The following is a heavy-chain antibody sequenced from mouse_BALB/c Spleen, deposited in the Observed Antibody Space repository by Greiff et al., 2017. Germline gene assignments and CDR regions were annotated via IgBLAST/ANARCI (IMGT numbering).Heavy chain of an antibody. J-gene: IGHJ1*01. CDR2: ISSGGGST. V-gene: IGHV5-12-1*01. CDR1: GFAFSSYD. Sequence: EVKVVESRGGLVKPGGSLKLSCAASGFAFSSYDMSWVRQTPEKRLEWVAYISSGGGSTYYPDTVKGRFTISRDNAKNTLYLQMSSLKSEDTAMYYCARLSLLRYFDVWGAGTTVTVSS. D-gene: IGHD1-1*01. CDR3: ARLSLLRYFDV.